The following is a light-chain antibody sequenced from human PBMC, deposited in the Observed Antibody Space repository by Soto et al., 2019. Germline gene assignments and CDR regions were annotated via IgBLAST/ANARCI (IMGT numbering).Light chain of an antibody. CDR3: QQYVISALT. Sequence: EIVLTQSPSPLSSSPGERATLSCRFSQSVSSTYLAWYQQKPGQAPRLIIYGASSRATGIPDRFSGSGSGTDFTLTISRLEPEDFAVYYCQQYVISALTFGGGTKVDIK. J-gene: IGKJ4*01. CDR2: GAS. CDR1: QSVSSTY. V-gene: IGKV3-20*01.